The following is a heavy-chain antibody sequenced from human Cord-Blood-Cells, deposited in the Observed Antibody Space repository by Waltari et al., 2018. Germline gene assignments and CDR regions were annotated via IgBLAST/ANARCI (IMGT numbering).Heavy chain of an antibody. V-gene: IGHV3-23*01. Sequence: EVQLLESGGGLVQPGGSLRLSCAASGFNFSSYAMSWVRQAPGKGLEWVSAIRGSGGSKYYADSVKGRFTISRDNSKNTLYLQMNSLRAEDTAVYYCAKDKGYGSGSYFDYWGQGTLVTVSS. J-gene: IGHJ4*02. CDR2: IRGSGGSK. CDR3: AKDKGYGSGSYFDY. D-gene: IGHD3-10*01. CDR1: GFNFSSYA.